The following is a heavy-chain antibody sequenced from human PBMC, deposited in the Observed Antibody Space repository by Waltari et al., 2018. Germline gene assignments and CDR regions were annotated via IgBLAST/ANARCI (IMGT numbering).Heavy chain of an antibody. V-gene: IGHV1-69*08. D-gene: IGHD3-10*01. CDR3: ARDRVQKRFDP. CDR1: GGTFSSYA. Sequence: QVQLVQSGAEVKKPGSSVKVSCKASGGTFSSYAISWVRQAPGQGLEWMGMVILFFGTANSAQKCPGRVTITADKSTSTAYMELSSLRSEDTAVYYCARDRVQKRFDPWGQGTLVTVSS. CDR2: VILFFGTA. J-gene: IGHJ5*02.